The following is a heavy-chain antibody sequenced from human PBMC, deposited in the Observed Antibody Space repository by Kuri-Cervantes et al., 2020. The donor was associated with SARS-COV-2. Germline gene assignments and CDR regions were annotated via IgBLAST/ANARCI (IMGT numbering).Heavy chain of an antibody. CDR1: GFSLSTSGVG. CDR2: IYWDDDK. V-gene: IGHV2-5*02. CDR3: AHSLGGSYYLVRAFDI. J-gene: IGHJ3*02. D-gene: IGHD1-26*01. Sequence: SGPTLVKPTQTLTLTCTFSGFSLSTSGVGVGWIRQPPGKALEWLALIYWDDDKRYSPSLKSRLTITKDTSKNQVVLTMTNMDPVGTATYYCAHSLGGSYYLVRAFDIWGQGTMVTVSS.